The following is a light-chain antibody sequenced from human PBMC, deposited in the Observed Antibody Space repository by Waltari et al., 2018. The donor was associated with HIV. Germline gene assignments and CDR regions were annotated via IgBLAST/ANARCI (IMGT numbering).Light chain of an antibody. J-gene: IGLJ3*02. CDR1: SSHVGGYNY. CDR3: SSYTSSSSWV. CDR2: DVS. V-gene: IGLV2-14*03. Sequence: QSALTQPAPVSGSPGQSITIPCTGTSSHVGGYNYVSWYQQHPGKAPKPMIYDVSNRPSGVSNRFSGSKSGNTASLTISGLQAEDEADYYCSSYTSSSSWVFGGGTKLTVL.